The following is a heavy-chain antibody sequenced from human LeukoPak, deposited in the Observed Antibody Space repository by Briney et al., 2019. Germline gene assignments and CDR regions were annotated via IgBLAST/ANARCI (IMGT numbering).Heavy chain of an antibody. CDR1: GYTFTGYY. CDR2: INPNSGGT. CDR3: ARGHCGGDCYPFDY. V-gene: IGHV1-2*02. J-gene: IGHJ4*02. Sequence: ASVKVSCKASGYTFTGYYMHWVRQAPGQGLEWIGWINPNSGGTNYAQKFQGRVTMTRDTSISTAYMELSRLRSDDTAVYYCARGHCGGDCYPFDYWGQGTLVTVSS. D-gene: IGHD2-21*02.